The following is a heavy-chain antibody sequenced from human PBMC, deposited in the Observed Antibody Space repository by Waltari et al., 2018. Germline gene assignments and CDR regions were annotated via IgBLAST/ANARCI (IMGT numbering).Heavy chain of an antibody. CDR1: GFTFSSYW. Sequence: EVQLVESGGGLVQPGGSLRLSCAASGFTFSSYWMSWVRQAPGKGLEWVASIKQDGSVKDYVDSVKGRITSARDNAKNSLYLQMNSLGAEDTSCYYCARDPTRALAYYYYGMDVWGQGTTVTVSS. D-gene: IGHD5-12*01. V-gene: IGHV3-7*01. CDR2: IKQDGSVK. J-gene: IGHJ6*02. CDR3: ARDPTRALAYYYYGMDV.